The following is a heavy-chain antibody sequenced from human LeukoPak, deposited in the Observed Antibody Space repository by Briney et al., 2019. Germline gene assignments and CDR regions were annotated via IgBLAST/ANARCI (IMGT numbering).Heavy chain of an antibody. D-gene: IGHD6-19*01. CDR1: GGSISSYY. CDR2: IYYSGST. CDR3: ARSAAGEQWLVGLYYYYYGMDV. Sequence: SETLSLTCTVSGGSISSYYWSWIRQPPGKGLEWIGYIYYSGSTNYNPSLKSRVTVSVDTSKNQFSLKLSSVTAADTAVYYCARSAAGEQWLVGLYYYYYGMDVWGQGTTVTVSS. V-gene: IGHV4-59*01. J-gene: IGHJ6*02.